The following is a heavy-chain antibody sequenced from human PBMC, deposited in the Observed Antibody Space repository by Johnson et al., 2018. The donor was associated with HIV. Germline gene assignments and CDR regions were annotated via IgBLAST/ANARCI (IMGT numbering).Heavy chain of an antibody. CDR2: IRGSGGST. CDR3: AKARKDYSSNFGVGDVFDI. V-gene: IGHV3-23*04. CDR1: GFTFSSYA. Sequence: VQLVESGGGVVQPGGSLRLSCAASGFTFSSYAMGWVRQAPGKGLEWVSGIRGSGGSTTYADPVKGRFTISRDNSQTPLYLQMNSLRAEDTAVHYCAKARKDYSSNFGVGDVFDIWGQGTMVIVSS. D-gene: IGHD6-13*01. J-gene: IGHJ3*02.